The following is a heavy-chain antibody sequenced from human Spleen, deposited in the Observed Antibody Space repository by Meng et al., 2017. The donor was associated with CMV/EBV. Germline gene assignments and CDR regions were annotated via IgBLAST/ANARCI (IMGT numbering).Heavy chain of an antibody. CDR2: IGTAGDT. D-gene: IGHD3-3*01. CDR3: ARAHHYDFWSGFYQYGMDV. CDR1: GFTFSSND. V-gene: IGHV3-13*01. Sequence: GESLKISCAASGFTFSSNDMHWVRQTTGKGLEWVSAIGTAGDTYYPDSVMGRFTISRENAKNSLYLQMNSLKTGDTAVYYCARAHHYDFWSGFYQYGMDVWGQGTTVTVSS. J-gene: IGHJ6*02.